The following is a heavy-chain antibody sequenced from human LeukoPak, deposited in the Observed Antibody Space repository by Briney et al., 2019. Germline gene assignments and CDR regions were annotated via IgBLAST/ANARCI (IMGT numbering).Heavy chain of an antibody. CDR1: GFTFSSYA. Sequence: GGSLRLSCAASGFTFSSYAMSWVRQAPGKGLEWVSAISGSGGSTYYADSVKGRFTISRDNSKNTLYLQMNSLRAEDTAVYYCAKSVMITFGGVIGAFDIWGQGTMVTASS. V-gene: IGHV3-23*01. CDR2: ISGSGGST. J-gene: IGHJ3*02. CDR3: AKSVMITFGGVIGAFDI. D-gene: IGHD3-16*02.